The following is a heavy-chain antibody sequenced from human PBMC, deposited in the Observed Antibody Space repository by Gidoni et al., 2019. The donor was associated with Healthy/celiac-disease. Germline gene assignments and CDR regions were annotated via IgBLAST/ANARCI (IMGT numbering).Heavy chain of an antibody. J-gene: IGHJ4*02. V-gene: IGHV4-39*02. CDR3: ARESAAMVRGVIIETDY. D-gene: IGHD3-10*01. CDR1: GGSISSSSYY. CDR2: IYYSGST. Sequence: QLQLQESGPGLVKPSETLSLTCTVSGGSISSSSYYWGWIRQPPGKGLEWIGSIYYSGSTYYNPSLKSRVTISVDTSKNQFSLKLSSVTAADTAVYYCARESAAMVRGVIIETDYWGQGTLVTVSS.